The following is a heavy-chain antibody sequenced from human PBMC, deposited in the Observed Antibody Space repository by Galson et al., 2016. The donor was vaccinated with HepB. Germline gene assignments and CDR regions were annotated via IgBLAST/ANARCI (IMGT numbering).Heavy chain of an antibody. V-gene: IGHV3-9*01. CDR2: ISLNSYNT. Sequence: SLRLSCAASGFIFGDYVMHWVRQAPGKGLEWVSGISLNSYNTGYADSVKGRFTISRDNAKNSLFLQMDSLRVEDTGLYYCAKDMSHVDTAIDSWGQGTLVTVSS. CDR3: AKDMSHVDTAIDS. J-gene: IGHJ4*02. CDR1: GFIFGDYV. D-gene: IGHD5-18*01.